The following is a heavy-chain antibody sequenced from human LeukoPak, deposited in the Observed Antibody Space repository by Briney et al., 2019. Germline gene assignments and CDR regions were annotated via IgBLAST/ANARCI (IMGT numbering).Heavy chain of an antibody. CDR2: IIPIFGTA. CDR3: ARVHLPPEGFDI. V-gene: IGHV1-69*05. Sequence: WASVKVSCKASGGTFSSYAISWVRQAPGQGLEWMGGIIPIFGTANYAQKFQGRVTITTDESTSTAYMELSSLRSEDTAVYYCARVHLPPEGFDIWGQGTMVTVSS. J-gene: IGHJ3*02. D-gene: IGHD1-14*01. CDR1: GGTFSSYA.